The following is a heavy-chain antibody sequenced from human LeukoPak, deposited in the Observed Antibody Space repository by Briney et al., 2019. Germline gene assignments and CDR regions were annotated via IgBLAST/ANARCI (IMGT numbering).Heavy chain of an antibody. CDR2: ISNNGGYT. Sequence: GGSLRLSCAASGFTFSSTAMSWVRQAPGKGLEWVSAISNNGGYTYYADSVQGRFTISRDNSKSTLCLQMNSLRAEDAAVYYCAKQLGYCSDGSCYFPYWGQGTLVTVSS. D-gene: IGHD2-15*01. CDR3: AKQLGYCSDGSCYFPY. V-gene: IGHV3-23*01. CDR1: GFTFSSTA. J-gene: IGHJ4*02.